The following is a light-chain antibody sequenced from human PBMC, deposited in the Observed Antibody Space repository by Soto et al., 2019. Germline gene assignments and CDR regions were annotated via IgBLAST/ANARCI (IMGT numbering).Light chain of an antibody. V-gene: IGLV2-23*01. CDR2: EGF. J-gene: IGLJ3*02. Sequence: QAVLTQPASVSGSPGQSITISCTGTSSDVESYNLGSWYQQYPGKAPKLVIYEGFKRPSGVSNRFSGSKSGNTASLTISGLQAEDEADYYCYLYAGSSTWVFGGGTKLTVL. CDR3: YLYAGSSTWV. CDR1: SSDVESYNL.